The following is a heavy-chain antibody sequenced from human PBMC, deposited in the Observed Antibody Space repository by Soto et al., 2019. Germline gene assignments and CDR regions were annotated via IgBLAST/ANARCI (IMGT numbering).Heavy chain of an antibody. D-gene: IGHD3-22*01. CDR3: ARVLLYYDSSGYSWHFDD. CDR2: IYYSGST. V-gene: IGHV4-61*01. CDR1: GGSVSSGSYY. Sequence: SETLSLTCTVSGGSVSSGSYYWSWIRQPPGKGLEWIGYIYYSGSTNYNPSLKSRVTISVDTSKNQFSLKLSSVTAADTAVYYCARVLLYYDSSGYSWHFDDWGQGTLVTVSS. J-gene: IGHJ4*02.